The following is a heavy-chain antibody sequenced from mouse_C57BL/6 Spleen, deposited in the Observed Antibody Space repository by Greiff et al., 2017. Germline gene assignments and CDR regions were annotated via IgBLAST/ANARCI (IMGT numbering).Heavy chain of an antibody. CDR2: IHPNSGST. V-gene: IGHV1-64*01. D-gene: IGHD2-5*01. J-gene: IGHJ3*01. CDR3: ARSLSKSDAY. CDR1: GYTFTSYW. Sequence: QVQLQQPGAELVKPGASVKLSCKASGYTFTSYWMHWVKQRPGQGLEWIGMIHPNSGSTNYNEKFKSKATLTVDKSSSTAYMQRSSLTSEDSAVYYCARSLSKSDAYWGQGTLVTVSA.